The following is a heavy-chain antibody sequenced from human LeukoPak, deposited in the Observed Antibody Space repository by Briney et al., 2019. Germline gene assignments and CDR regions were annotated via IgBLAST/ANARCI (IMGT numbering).Heavy chain of an antibody. J-gene: IGHJ4*02. CDR3: ARVAGDAAFDY. Sequence: SETLSLTCTVSGGSISSGGYYWSWIRQHPGKGLEWIRYIYYSGSTYYNPSLKSRVTISVDTSKNQFSLKLSSVTAADTAVYYCARVAGDAAFDYWGQGTLVTVSS. D-gene: IGHD6-19*01. CDR2: IYYSGST. CDR1: GGSISSGGYY. V-gene: IGHV4-31*03.